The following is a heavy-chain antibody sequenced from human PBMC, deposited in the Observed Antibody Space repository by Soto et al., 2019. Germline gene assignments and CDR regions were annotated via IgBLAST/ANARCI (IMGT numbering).Heavy chain of an antibody. Sequence: SETLSLTCTVSGGSISSRSYYWSWIRQPPGKGLEWIGYIYYSGSTNYNQSLKSRVTISVDTSKNKFSLKQTSVTAADTAVYYWARGDVVVTAIQGRGYYYYGMDVWGQGTTVTVSS. V-gene: IGHV4-61*01. CDR1: GGSISSRSYY. CDR3: ARGDVVVTAIQGRGYYYYGMDV. J-gene: IGHJ6*02. D-gene: IGHD2-21*02. CDR2: IYYSGST.